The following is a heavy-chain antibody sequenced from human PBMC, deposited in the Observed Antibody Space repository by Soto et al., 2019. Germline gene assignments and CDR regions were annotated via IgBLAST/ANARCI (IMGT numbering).Heavy chain of an antibody. Sequence: SETLSLPCTVSGASISTGDYYWSGIRQPPGKGLEWIGYIYSSGSTYYNPSLKSRVTISVDTSKNQFSLKLSSVTAADTAVDYCASISVDTPMVEGVPDYWGQGTLVTVSS. D-gene: IGHD5-18*01. CDR2: IYSSGST. CDR3: ASISVDTPMVEGVPDY. J-gene: IGHJ4*02. CDR1: GASISTGDYY. V-gene: IGHV4-30-4*01.